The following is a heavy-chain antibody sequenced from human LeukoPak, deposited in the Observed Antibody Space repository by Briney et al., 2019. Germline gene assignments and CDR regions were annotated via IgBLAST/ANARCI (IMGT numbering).Heavy chain of an antibody. Sequence: GGSLRLSCAASGFTFSNYWMHWVRQAPGKGLVWVSRINSDGINTSYADSVKGRFTISRDNAKNTLNLQMNSLRAEDTAVYYCAKDGWIYGSGSYRWFDPRGQGTLVTVSS. J-gene: IGHJ5*02. CDR1: GFTFSNYW. D-gene: IGHD3-10*01. CDR3: AKDGWIYGSGSYRWFDP. CDR2: INSDGINT. V-gene: IGHV3-74*01.